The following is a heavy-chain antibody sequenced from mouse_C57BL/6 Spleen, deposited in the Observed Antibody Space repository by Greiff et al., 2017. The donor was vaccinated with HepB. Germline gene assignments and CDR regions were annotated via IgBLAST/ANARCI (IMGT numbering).Heavy chain of an antibody. CDR1: GFNIKDDY. CDR2: IDPENGDT. Sequence: EVQRVESGAELVRPGASVKLSCTASGFNIKDDYMHWVKQRPEQGLEWIGWIDPENGDTEYASKFQGKATITADTSSNTAYLQLSSLTSEDTAVDYGTTYRGYFEVWGTGTTVTGSS. D-gene: IGHD2-14*01. V-gene: IGHV14-4*01. J-gene: IGHJ1*03. CDR3: TTYRGYFEV.